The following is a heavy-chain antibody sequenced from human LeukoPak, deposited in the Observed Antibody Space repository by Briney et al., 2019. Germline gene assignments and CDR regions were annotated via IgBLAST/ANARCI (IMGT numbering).Heavy chain of an antibody. D-gene: IGHD5-18*01. J-gene: IGHJ4*02. CDR1: GGSISSGSYY. Sequence: SETLSLTCTVSGGSISSGSYYWSWIRQPAGKGLEWIGRIYTSGSTNYNPSLKSRVTIPVDTSKNQFSLKLSSVTAADTAVYYCARVGYSYGSPYDYWGQGTLVTVSS. V-gene: IGHV4-61*02. CDR2: IYTSGST. CDR3: ARVGYSYGSPYDY.